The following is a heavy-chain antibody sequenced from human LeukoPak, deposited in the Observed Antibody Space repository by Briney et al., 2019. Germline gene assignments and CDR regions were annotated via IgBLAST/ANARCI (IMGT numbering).Heavy chain of an antibody. J-gene: IGHJ3*02. V-gene: IGHV4-39*07. CDR3: ASSDDYGDMGAFDI. CDR1: GGSISGSSYY. CDR2: IYYSGST. D-gene: IGHD4-17*01. Sequence: KSSETLSLTCTVSGGSISGSSYYWGWIRQPPGKGLEWIGSIYYSGSTYYNPSLKSRVTISVDTSKNQFSLKLSSVTAADTAVYYCASSDDYGDMGAFDIWGQGTMVTVSS.